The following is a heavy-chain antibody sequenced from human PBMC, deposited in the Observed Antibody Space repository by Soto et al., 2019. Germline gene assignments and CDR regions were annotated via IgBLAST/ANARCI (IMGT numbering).Heavy chain of an antibody. Sequence: DVQLVESGGGLVQPGGSLRLSCAASGFTLTNYWMHWVRQSPGRGLMWVARINSDGSDTLYPDSVRGRFTISRDNAKNTVYLQMSSLRADDAAVYYCARDRPDPLPITDQPMFDLWGQGTLVTVSS. D-gene: IGHD2-21*01. J-gene: IGHJ5*02. CDR1: GFTLTNYW. CDR2: INSDGSDT. V-gene: IGHV3-74*03. CDR3: ARDRPDPLPITDQPMFDL.